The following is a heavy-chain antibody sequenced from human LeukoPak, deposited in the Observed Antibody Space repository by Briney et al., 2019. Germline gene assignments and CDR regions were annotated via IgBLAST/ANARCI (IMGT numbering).Heavy chain of an antibody. D-gene: IGHD1-26*01. V-gene: IGHV1-24*01. CDR1: GYTLTELS. J-gene: IGHJ4*02. CDR3: ATVIPSFGVGATGGFDY. CDR2: FDPGDGET. Sequence: ASVKVSCKVSGYTLTELSMHWVRQAPGKGLEWMGGFDPGDGETIYAQKFQGRVTMTEDTSTDTAYMELSSLRSEDTAVYYCATVIPSFGVGATGGFDYWGQGTLVTVSS.